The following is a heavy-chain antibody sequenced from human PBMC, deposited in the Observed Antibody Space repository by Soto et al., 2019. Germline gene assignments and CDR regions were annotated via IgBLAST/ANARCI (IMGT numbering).Heavy chain of an antibody. J-gene: IGHJ4*02. CDR1: GFTFSSYA. V-gene: IGHV3-23*01. CDR2: ISGSGGST. Sequence: EVQLLESGGGLVQPGGSLRLSCAASGFTFSSYAMSWVRQAPGKGLEWVSAISGSGGSTYYADSVKGRFTISRDNSKNTLYMQMNSLRAEDTAVYYCAKVDTYYYDSSGLDYWGQGTLVTVSS. CDR3: AKVDTYYYDSSGLDY. D-gene: IGHD3-22*01.